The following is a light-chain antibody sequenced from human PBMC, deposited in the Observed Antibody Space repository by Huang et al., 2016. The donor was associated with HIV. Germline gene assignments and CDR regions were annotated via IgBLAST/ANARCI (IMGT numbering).Light chain of an antibody. CDR1: QDISEY. CDR3: QQYDNYPRT. CDR2: SSS. V-gene: IGKV1-16*01. Sequence: DIQMTQSPSSLSASVGDTVTITCRASQDISEYLAWFQQKPGQAPTSLIYSSSTLHPGVPSRFSCSGSGTRFTLTINSLQPEDFATYYCQQYDNYPRTFGQGTKVDIK. J-gene: IGKJ2*01.